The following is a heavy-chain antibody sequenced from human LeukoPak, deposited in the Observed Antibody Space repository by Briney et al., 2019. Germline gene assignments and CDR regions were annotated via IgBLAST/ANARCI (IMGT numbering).Heavy chain of an antibody. CDR2: ISDSGDRT. J-gene: IGHJ4*02. V-gene: IGHV3-23*01. CDR3: AKDARRSSGWWFFDH. D-gene: IGHD6-19*01. Sequence: GGSLRLSCTVSGFNFNNYWMHWVRQAPGKGLEWVSAISDSGDRTYYADSVKGRFTLSRDNSKNTLYLQMNSLRAEDTAVYYCAKDARRSSGWWFFDHWGQGTPVTVSS. CDR1: GFNFNNYW.